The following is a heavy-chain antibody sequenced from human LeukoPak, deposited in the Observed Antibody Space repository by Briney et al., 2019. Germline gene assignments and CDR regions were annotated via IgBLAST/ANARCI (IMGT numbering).Heavy chain of an antibody. J-gene: IGHJ4*02. CDR2: INADGSTT. Sequence: PGRSLRLSCAASGFTFRSYWMHWVRQAPGKGLVWVSRINADGSTTRYADSVKGRFTISRDNARNTLYLQMNSLTAADTAVYYCARGARQDYGSGTYYNAPDYWGQGTLVTVSS. CDR3: ARGARQDYGSGTYYNAPDY. CDR1: GFTFRSYW. D-gene: IGHD3-10*01. V-gene: IGHV3-74*01.